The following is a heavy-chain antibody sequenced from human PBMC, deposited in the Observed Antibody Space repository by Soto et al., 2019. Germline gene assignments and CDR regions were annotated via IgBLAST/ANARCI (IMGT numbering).Heavy chain of an antibody. Sequence: EVQLLESGGGLVQPGGSLRLSCAASGFTFISYAMNWIRQAPGKGLQWVSAISGGGDATFYADSVKGRFTISRDNSKNRGTRQMISLGAADTAVYYCARNAPGSTTRPDCWYFDLWCRGTLVPCSS. CDR3: ARNAPGSTTRPDCWYFDL. V-gene: IGHV3-23*01. CDR2: ISGGGDAT. J-gene: IGHJ2*01. CDR1: GFTFISYA. D-gene: IGHD2-2*01.